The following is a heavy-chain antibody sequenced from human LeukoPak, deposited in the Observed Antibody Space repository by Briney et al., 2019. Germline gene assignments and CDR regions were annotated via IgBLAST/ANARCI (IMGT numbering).Heavy chain of an antibody. CDR3: ARVHYYDSSGYWWFDP. J-gene: IGHJ5*02. CDR2: MNPNSGNT. Sequence: EASVKVSCKASGYTFTSYDINWVRQATGQGLEWMGWMNPNSGNTGYAQKFQGRVTMTRNTSISTAYMELSSLRSEDTAVYYRARVHYYDSSGYWWFDPWGQGTLVTVSS. D-gene: IGHD3-22*01. V-gene: IGHV1-8*01. CDR1: GYTFTSYD.